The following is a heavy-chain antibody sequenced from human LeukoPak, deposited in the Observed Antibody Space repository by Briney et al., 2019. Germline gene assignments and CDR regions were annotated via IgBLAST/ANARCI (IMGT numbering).Heavy chain of an antibody. J-gene: IGHJ5*02. Sequence: GGSLRLSCAASGFTFSSYWMSWVRQAPGKGLGWVANIKQDGSEKYYVDSVKGRFTISRDNAKNSLYLQMNSLRAEDTAIYYCARDAASGNNWFDPWGQGTLVTVSS. CDR1: GFTFSSYW. V-gene: IGHV3-7*01. CDR2: IKQDGSEK. D-gene: IGHD3-3*01. CDR3: ARDAASGNNWFDP.